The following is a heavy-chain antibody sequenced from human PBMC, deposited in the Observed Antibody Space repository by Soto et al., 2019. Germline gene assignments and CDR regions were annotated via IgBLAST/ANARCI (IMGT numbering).Heavy chain of an antibody. Sequence: QVQLVQSGAEVKKPGSSVKVSCKASGGTFSSYAISWVRQAPGQGLEWMGGIIPIFGTANYAQKFQGRVTITADESTSTAYMELSSLRSEDTAVYYCARDLERKFQIAVAGTGIGYWGQGTLVTVSS. CDR1: GGTFSSYA. J-gene: IGHJ4*02. D-gene: IGHD6-19*01. V-gene: IGHV1-69*01. CDR2: IIPIFGTA. CDR3: ARDLERKFQIAVAGTGIGY.